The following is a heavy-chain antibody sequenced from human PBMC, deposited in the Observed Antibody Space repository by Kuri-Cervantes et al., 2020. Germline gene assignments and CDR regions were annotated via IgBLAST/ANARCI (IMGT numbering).Heavy chain of an antibody. V-gene: IGHV1-69*13. D-gene: IGHD5-18*01. CDR3: AREGGVDTAMVY. Sequence: SVKVSCKASGGTFSSYAISWVRQALGQGLEWMGGIIPIFGTANYAQKFQGRVTITADESTSTAYMKLSSLRSEDTAVYYCAREGGVDTAMVYWGQGTLVTVSS. CDR2: IIPIFGTA. CDR1: GGTFSSYA. J-gene: IGHJ4*02.